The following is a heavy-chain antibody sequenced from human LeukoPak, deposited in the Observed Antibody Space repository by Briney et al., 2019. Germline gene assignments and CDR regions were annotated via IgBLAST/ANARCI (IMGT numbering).Heavy chain of an antibody. CDR1: GYTLTELS. CDR2: FDPEDGET. D-gene: IGHD3-22*01. J-gene: IGHJ4*02. Sequence: GASVKVSCKVSGYTLTELSMHWVRQAPGKWLEWMGGFDPEDGETIYAQKFQGRVTITRDTSASTAYMELSSLRSEDTAVYYCARDKPKISYYYDSSGSDGELDYWGQGTLVTVSS. V-gene: IGHV1-24*01. CDR3: ARDKPKISYYYDSSGSDGELDY.